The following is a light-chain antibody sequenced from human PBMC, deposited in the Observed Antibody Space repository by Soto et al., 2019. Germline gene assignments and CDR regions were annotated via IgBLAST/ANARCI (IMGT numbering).Light chain of an antibody. CDR3: LLLYSGNRRV. Sequence: QAVVTLEPSLTVSPGETVTLTCGSSTGTVTSGHYPYWFQQRPGQAPTTLIYDTNNKYSWTPDRFSGSLLGGKAALTLSGAQPEDEGDYYCLLLYSGNRRVFGTGTKLTVL. CDR2: DTN. V-gene: IGLV7-46*01. J-gene: IGLJ1*01. CDR1: TGTVTSGHY.